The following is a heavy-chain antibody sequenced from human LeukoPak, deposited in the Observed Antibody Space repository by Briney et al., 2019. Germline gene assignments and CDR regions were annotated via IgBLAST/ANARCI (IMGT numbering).Heavy chain of an antibody. V-gene: IGHV3-7*01. CDR2: INPDESEI. Sequence: GGSLRLSRIGSGLTFISYWMNWVRQAPGRGVEWVSSINPDESEIHYVDSVAVRFTISRNNARNSLYPQKNTLTAEDAALYYRVKGGTTEGPTPLGRLDRWGQGTLVTVSS. CDR3: VKGGTTEGPTPLGRLDR. CDR1: GLTFISYW. D-gene: IGHD3-16*01. J-gene: IGHJ5*02.